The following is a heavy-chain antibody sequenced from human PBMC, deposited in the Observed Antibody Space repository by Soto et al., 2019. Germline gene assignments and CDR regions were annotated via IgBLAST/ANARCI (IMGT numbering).Heavy chain of an antibody. Sequence: GGSLRLSCAASGFTFSSYGMHWVRQAPGKGLEWVAVIWYDGSNKYYADSVKGRFTISRDNSKNTLYLQMNSLRAEDTAVYYFARGLGYSSGWYGIYYYGMDAWGQGTTVTVSS. CDR2: IWYDGSNK. D-gene: IGHD6-19*01. J-gene: IGHJ6*02. V-gene: IGHV3-33*01. CDR1: GFTFSSYG. CDR3: ARGLGYSSGWYGIYYYGMDA.